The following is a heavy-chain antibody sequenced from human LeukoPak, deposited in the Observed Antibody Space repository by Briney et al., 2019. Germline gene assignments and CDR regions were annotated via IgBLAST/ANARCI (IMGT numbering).Heavy chain of an antibody. V-gene: IGHV1-18*01. D-gene: IGHD4-23*01. J-gene: IGHJ4*02. CDR3: ARVRGYGGNSGMGY. Sequence: ASVKVSCKASGYTFTSYGISWVRQAPGQGLEWMGWISAYNGNTKYAQKFQGRVTMTTDTSTSTAYMELRSLRSEDTAVYYCARVRGYGGNSGMGYWGQGTLVTVSS. CDR2: ISAYNGNT. CDR1: GYTFTSYG.